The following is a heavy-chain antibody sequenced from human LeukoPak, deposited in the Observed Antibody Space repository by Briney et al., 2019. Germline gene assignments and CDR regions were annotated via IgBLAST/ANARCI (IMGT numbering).Heavy chain of an antibody. D-gene: IGHD3-9*01. Sequence: GRSLRLSCAASGFTFSSYGMHWVRQAPGKGLEWVAVIWYDGSNKYYADSVKGRFTISRDNSKNTLYLQMNSLRAEDTAVYYCARPQGPYYDILTGSDWFDPWGQGTQVTVSS. V-gene: IGHV3-33*01. CDR3: ARPQGPYYDILTGSDWFDP. CDR1: GFTFSSYG. J-gene: IGHJ5*02. CDR2: IWYDGSNK.